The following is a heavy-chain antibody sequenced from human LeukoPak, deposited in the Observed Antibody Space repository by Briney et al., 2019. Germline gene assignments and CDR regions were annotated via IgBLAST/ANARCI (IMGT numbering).Heavy chain of an antibody. Sequence: GSLRLSCAASGFTFSSYSMNWVRQAPGKGLEWVAATSGSGVNSYYADSVRGRFTISRDNSQNTLYLQMDSLRAEDTALYYCAKEYSGYDFDYWGQGTLVTVSS. D-gene: IGHD5-12*01. CDR1: GFTFSSYS. CDR2: TSGSGVNS. V-gene: IGHV3-23*01. J-gene: IGHJ4*02. CDR3: AKEYSGYDFDY.